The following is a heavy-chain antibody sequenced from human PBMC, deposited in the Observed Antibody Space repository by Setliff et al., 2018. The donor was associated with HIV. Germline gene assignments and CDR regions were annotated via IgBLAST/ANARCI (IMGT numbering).Heavy chain of an antibody. J-gene: IGHJ5*02. D-gene: IGHD1-26*01. Sequence: ASVKVSCKASGYTFIDYFIHWVRQAPGQGLEWMGWISTNTGDPMYAQGFTGRFVFSLDITVNTAYLQISSLKTEDTAVYYCARESDDGNFLGWFDPWGQGTLVTVSS. CDR3: ARESDDGNFLGWFDP. CDR2: ISTNTGDP. CDR1: GYTFIDYF. V-gene: IGHV7-4-1*01.